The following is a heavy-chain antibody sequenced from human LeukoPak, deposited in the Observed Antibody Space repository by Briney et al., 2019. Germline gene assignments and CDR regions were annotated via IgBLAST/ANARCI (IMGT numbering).Heavy chain of an antibody. D-gene: IGHD5-12*01. CDR3: ARHIEVKYSGYDWPFDY. Sequence: HPGGSLRLSCAASGFTFSSYWMSWVRQAPGKGLEWVANIKQDGSEKYYVDSVKGRFTISRDNAKNSLYLQMNSLRAEDTAVYYCARHIEVKYSGYDWPFDYWGQGTLVTVSP. CDR2: IKQDGSEK. V-gene: IGHV3-7*01. J-gene: IGHJ4*02. CDR1: GFTFSSYW.